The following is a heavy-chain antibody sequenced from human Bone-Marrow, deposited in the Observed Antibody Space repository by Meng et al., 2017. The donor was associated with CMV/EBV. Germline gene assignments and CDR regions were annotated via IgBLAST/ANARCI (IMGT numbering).Heavy chain of an antibody. CDR3: ASSPPTSWLLTSYYFDY. D-gene: IGHD2-2*01. V-gene: IGHV3-23*01. CDR1: RFTFSSYA. J-gene: IGHJ4*02. CDR2: ISGSGGST. Sequence: GGSLRLSCAASRFTFSSYAMSWVRQAPGKGLEWVSAISGSGGSTYYADSVKGRFTISRDNSKNTLYLQMNSLRAEDTAVYYCASSPPTSWLLTSYYFDYWGQGTLVTVSS.